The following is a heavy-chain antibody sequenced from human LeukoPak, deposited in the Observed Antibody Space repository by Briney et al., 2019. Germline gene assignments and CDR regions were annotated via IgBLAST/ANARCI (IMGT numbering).Heavy chain of an antibody. Sequence: SQTLSLTCTVSGGSISSGGYYWSWIRQHPGKDLEWIGYIYYSGSTYYNPSLKSRVTMSVDTSKNQFSLKLSSVTAADTAVYYCARVVWGYCYGFSGYTDAFDIWGQGTMVTVSS. D-gene: IGHD3-22*01. V-gene: IGHV4-31*03. CDR1: GGSISSGGYY. J-gene: IGHJ3*02. CDR3: ARVVWGYCYGFSGYTDAFDI. CDR2: IYYSGST.